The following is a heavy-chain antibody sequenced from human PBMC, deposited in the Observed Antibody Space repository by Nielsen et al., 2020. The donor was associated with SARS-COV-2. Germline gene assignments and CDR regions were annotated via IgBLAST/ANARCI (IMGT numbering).Heavy chain of an antibody. J-gene: IGHJ5*02. D-gene: IGHD1-1*01. Sequence: GESLKISCKGSGYKFTNYWIGWVRQMPGKGLEWMGIIYPGDSETRYSPSFQGQVTISADKSISTAYLEWSSLKASDTAIYYCARQLRGYVNWFDPWGQGTLVTVSS. CDR2: IYPGDSET. V-gene: IGHV5-51*01. CDR3: ARQLRGYVNWFDP. CDR1: GYKFTNYW.